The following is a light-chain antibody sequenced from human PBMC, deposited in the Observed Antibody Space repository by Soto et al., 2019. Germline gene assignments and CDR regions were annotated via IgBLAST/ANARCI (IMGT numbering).Light chain of an antibody. Sequence: DIQMTQSPSSLSASVGDRVTITCRASQSISSYLNWYQQKPGKAPKLRIYAASSLPSGVPSRFSGSGSGTDFTLTISSLQPEDFATYYCQQSYSTPITFGPGTKVDIK. CDR3: QQSYSTPIT. V-gene: IGKV1-39*01. CDR1: QSISSY. J-gene: IGKJ3*01. CDR2: AAS.